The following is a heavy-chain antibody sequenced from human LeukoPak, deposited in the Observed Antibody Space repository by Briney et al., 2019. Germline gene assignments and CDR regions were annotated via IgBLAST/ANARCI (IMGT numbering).Heavy chain of an antibody. V-gene: IGHV4-39*07. CDR3: ARDPSVAAAGNNWFDP. J-gene: IGHJ5*02. CDR2: IYYSGST. D-gene: IGHD6-13*01. CDR1: GGFISRGSYY. Sequence: PSETLSLTCTVSGGFISRGSYYWGWIRQPPGKGLEWIGSIYYSGSTYNNPSIKSRFLKSRVTISVDTSKNQFSLELNSVTAADTAVYYCARDPSVAAAGNNWFDPWGQGTLVTVSS.